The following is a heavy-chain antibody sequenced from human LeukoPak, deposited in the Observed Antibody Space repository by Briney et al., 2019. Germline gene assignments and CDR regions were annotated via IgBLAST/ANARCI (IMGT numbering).Heavy chain of an antibody. Sequence: ASVKVSCKASGYTFTSYDINWVRQATGQGLEWMGSMNPNSGNTGYAQKFQGRVTMTRNTSISTAYMELSSLRSEDTAVYYCARGGYYYGSGSYGASAFDIWGQGTMVTVSS. V-gene: IGHV1-8*01. J-gene: IGHJ3*02. CDR3: ARGGYYYGSGSYGASAFDI. CDR1: GYTFTSYD. D-gene: IGHD3-10*01. CDR2: MNPNSGNT.